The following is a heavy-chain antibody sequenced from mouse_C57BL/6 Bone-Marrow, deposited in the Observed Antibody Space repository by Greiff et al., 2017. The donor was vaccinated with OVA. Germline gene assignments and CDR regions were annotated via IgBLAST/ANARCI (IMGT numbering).Heavy chain of an antibody. CDR3: ARKKYYGSSSAWFAY. J-gene: IGHJ3*01. D-gene: IGHD1-1*01. CDR2: IDPSDSYT. Sequence: VQLQQSGAELVMPGASVKLSCKASGYTFTSYWMHWVKQRPGQGLEWIGEIDPSDSYTNYNQKFKGKSTLTVDKSSSTAYMQLSSLTSEDSAVYYCARKKYYGSSSAWFAYWGQGTLVTVSA. CDR1: GYTFTSYW. V-gene: IGHV1-69*01.